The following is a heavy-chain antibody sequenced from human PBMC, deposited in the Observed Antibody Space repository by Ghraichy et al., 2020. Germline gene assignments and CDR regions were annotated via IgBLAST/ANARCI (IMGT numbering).Heavy chain of an antibody. CDR2: INHSGST. V-gene: IGHV4-34*01. Sequence: SQTLSLTCALYGGSFSAYYCTWIRLPPGKGLEWIGEINHSGSTNYNPSLKSRVTISVDTSKNQFSLKLSSVTAADTAVYYCARAPLARGARAFDYWGQGTLFTVSS. J-gene: IGHJ4*02. D-gene: IGHD1-26*01. CDR3: ARAPLARGARAFDY. CDR1: GGSFSAYY.